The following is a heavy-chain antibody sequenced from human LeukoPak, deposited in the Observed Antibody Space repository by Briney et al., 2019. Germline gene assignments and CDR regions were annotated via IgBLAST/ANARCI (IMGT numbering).Heavy chain of an antibody. D-gene: IGHD4/OR15-4a*01. CDR1: GGSISSYY. CDR3: ARHAAFADYQSHLTHFDY. J-gene: IGHJ4*02. Sequence: PSETLSLTCTVSGGSISSYYWSWIRQPPRKGLEWIGYIYYSGSTNYTPSLQSRVTISVDTSKNQFSLRLSSVTAADTALYYWARHAAFADYQSHLTHFDYWGQGTLVTVSS. V-gene: IGHV4-59*08. CDR2: IYYSGST.